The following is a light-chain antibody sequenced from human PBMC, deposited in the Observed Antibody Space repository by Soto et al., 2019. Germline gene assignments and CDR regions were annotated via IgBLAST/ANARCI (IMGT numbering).Light chain of an antibody. J-gene: IGKJ4*01. Sequence: ELVMTQSPATLSVSPGERATLSCRASQSVSGNLAWYQQKPGQAPRLLIYGASTRAIGIPARFSGSGFGTEFTLTISSLQSEDFVVYYCQQYSNWPLLSFGGGTKVDIK. V-gene: IGKV3-15*01. CDR1: QSVSGN. CDR2: GAS. CDR3: QQYSNWPLLS.